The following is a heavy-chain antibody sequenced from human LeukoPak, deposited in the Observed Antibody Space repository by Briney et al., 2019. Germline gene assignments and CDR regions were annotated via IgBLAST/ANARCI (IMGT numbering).Heavy chain of an antibody. J-gene: IGHJ4*02. CDR3: ARGYGGNSDYFDY. CDR2: IYNSGST. V-gene: IGHV4-30-2*01. Sequence: SETLSLTCAVFGGSSSSAGYSWSWIRQPPGKGLEWIGYIYNSGSTYYNPSLKSRVTISVDRSKNQFSLKLSSVTAADTAVYYCARGYGGNSDYFDYWGQGTLVTVSS. D-gene: IGHD4-23*01. CDR1: GGSSSSAGYS.